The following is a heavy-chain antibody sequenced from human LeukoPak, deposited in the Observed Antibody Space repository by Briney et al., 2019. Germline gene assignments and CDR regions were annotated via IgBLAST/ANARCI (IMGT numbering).Heavy chain of an antibody. CDR1: GGSIRSSSYY. Sequence: PSETLSLTCSVSGGSIRSSSYYWDWIRQPPGKGPEWIGSIYYSGSTYYNPSLKSRVTISVDTSKNQFSLKLSSVTAADTAVYYCARGPVRGVIITYYYGMDVWGQGTTVTVSS. CDR2: IYYSGST. D-gene: IGHD3-10*01. J-gene: IGHJ6*02. CDR3: ARGPVRGVIITYYYGMDV. V-gene: IGHV4-39*01.